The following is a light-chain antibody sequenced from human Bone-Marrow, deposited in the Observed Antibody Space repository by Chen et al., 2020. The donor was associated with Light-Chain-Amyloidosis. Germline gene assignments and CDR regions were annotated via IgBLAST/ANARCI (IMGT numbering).Light chain of an antibody. Sequence: SYVLTQPSSVPVAPGPTVTLAWGGNNIGSTSVHGYQQAPGQAPLLVVYDDSDRPSGIPERLSGSNSGNTATLTISRVEAGDEADYYCQVWDRSSDRPVFGGGTKLTVL. V-gene: IGLV3-21*02. CDR1: NIGSTS. CDR2: DDS. CDR3: QVWDRSSDRPV. J-gene: IGLJ3*02.